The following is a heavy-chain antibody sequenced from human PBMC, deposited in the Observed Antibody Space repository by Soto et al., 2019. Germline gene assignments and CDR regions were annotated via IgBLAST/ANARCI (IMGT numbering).Heavy chain of an antibody. CDR1: GGTFSNFA. Sequence: QVRLVQSGAEVKKPGSSVKVSCKASGGTFSNFANNWVRQAPGQGLEWMGGIILPFGVPHYAQKFQGRVTIAADESMTTVYMDLSGLRSEDAAVYYCARGPEYEGYFDYWGQGTLVTVSS. J-gene: IGHJ4*02. CDR3: ARGPEYEGYFDY. CDR2: IILPFGVP. D-gene: IGHD2-2*01. V-gene: IGHV1-69*12.